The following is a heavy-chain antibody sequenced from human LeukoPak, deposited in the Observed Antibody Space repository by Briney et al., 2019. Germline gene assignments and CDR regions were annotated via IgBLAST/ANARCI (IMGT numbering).Heavy chain of an antibody. J-gene: IGHJ4*02. D-gene: IGHD3-10*01. CDR3: AKETWFGELSPYYFDY. V-gene: IGHV3-23*01. Sequence: PGGSLRLSCAASGFTFSNNAMSWVRQAPGKGLEWVSGIGTNGGSTIYADSVKGRFTISRDNSKNTMFLQMNSLKAEDTGVYYCAKETWFGELSPYYFDYWGQGTLVTVSS. CDR2: IGTNGGST. CDR1: GFTFSNNA.